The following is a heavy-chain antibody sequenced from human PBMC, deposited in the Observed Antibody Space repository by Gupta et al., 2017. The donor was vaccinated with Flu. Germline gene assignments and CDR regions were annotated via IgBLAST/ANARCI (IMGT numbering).Heavy chain of an antibody. Sequence: APGKGVEGVSGISESEYKTYYADSVKGRFTISRDNSKNTLDLQMNSVRVEDTAVDYCTTTWVTCSTNEPYFQNWGQGTLVTVPS. D-gene: IGHD2-2*01. V-gene: IGHV3-23*01. J-gene: IGHJ1*01. CDR2: ISESEYKT. CDR3: TTTWVTCSTNEPYFQN.